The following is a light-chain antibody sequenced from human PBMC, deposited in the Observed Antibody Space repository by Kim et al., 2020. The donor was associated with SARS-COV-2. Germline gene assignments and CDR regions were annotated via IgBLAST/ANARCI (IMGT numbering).Light chain of an antibody. Sequence: EIAMTQSPATLSVSPGERATLSCRASQSVSSNLAWYQQKPGQAPRLLIYGASTRATGIPARFSGSGSGTEFTLTISSLQSEDFAVYYCQQYNNWRPVTFGQGTRLEIK. J-gene: IGKJ5*01. CDR1: QSVSSN. V-gene: IGKV3-15*01. CDR2: GAS. CDR3: QQYNNWRPVT.